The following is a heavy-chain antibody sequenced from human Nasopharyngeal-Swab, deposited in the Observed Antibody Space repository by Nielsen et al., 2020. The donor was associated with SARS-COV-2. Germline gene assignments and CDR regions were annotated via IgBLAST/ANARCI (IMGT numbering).Heavy chain of an antibody. J-gene: IGHJ5*02. CDR2: INSDGTTT. CDR1: GFTFFSYW. V-gene: IGHV3-74*01. CDR3: ARGPSLGWFDP. Sequence: GESLKISCAASGFTFFSYWMHWVRQAPGKGLEWVSFINSDGTTTTYADSVTGRFTISRDDATNTLFLQMNSLRADDTGVYYCARGPSLGWFDPWGQGTLVTVSS.